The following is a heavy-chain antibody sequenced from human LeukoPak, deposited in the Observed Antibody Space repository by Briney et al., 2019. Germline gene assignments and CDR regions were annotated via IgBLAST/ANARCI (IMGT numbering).Heavy chain of an antibody. Sequence: GGSLRLSCAASGFTFNSHAMHWVRQAPGKGLEWVAVISSDGSNKYYADSVKGRFTISRDNSKNTLYLQMNSLRAEDTAVYYCASRGYFDWPDWGQGTLVTVSS. J-gene: IGHJ4*02. CDR2: ISSDGSNK. V-gene: IGHV3-30-3*01. D-gene: IGHD3-9*01. CDR1: GFTFNSHA. CDR3: ASRGYFDWPD.